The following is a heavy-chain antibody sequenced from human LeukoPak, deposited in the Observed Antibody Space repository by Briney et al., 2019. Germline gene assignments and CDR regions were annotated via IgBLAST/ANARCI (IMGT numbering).Heavy chain of an antibody. D-gene: IGHD3-10*01. Sequence: GGSLRLSCAASGFTFSSYSMNWVRQAPGKGLEWVSYISSSSTIYYADSVKGRFTISRDNAKNSLYLQMNSLRAEDTAVYYCARHTYYYGSGINAFDIWGQGTMVTVSS. CDR1: GFTFSSYS. CDR3: ARHTYYYGSGINAFDI. J-gene: IGHJ3*02. CDR2: ISSSSTI. V-gene: IGHV3-48*01.